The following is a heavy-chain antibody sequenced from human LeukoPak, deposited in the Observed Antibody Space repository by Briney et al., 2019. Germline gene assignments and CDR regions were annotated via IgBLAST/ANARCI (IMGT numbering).Heavy chain of an antibody. CDR2: ISGSGRT. Sequence: GGSLRLSCAASTFTLSSFAMTWVRQAPVRGLEWVSAISGSGRTYYADSVKGRCAISGAISKNTLYLQMDSLRADDTAVYYCAKLPTSTTTGQFDYWGQGTLVTVSS. CDR1: TFTLSSFA. CDR3: AKLPTSTTTGQFDY. J-gene: IGHJ4*02. V-gene: IGHV3-23*01. D-gene: IGHD1-14*01.